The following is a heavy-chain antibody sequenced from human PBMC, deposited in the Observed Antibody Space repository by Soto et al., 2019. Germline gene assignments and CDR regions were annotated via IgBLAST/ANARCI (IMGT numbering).Heavy chain of an antibody. J-gene: IGHJ4*02. CDR2: ISGSGGST. CDR1: GFTFSSYA. Sequence: PGGSLRLSCAASGFTFSSYAMSWVRQAPGKGLEWVSAISGSGGSTYYADSVKGRFTISRDNSKNTLYLQMNSLRAEDTAVYYFAKDRTIFGVVTNVDYWGQGTLVTVSS. V-gene: IGHV3-23*01. CDR3: AKDRTIFGVVTNVDY. D-gene: IGHD3-3*01.